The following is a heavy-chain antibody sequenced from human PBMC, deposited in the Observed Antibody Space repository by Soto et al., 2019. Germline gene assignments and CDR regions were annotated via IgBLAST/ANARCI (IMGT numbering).Heavy chain of an antibody. V-gene: IGHV3-48*03. CDR3: ARTREYCTNGVCRQAFDY. D-gene: IGHD2-8*01. CDR1: GFTFSSYE. CDR2: ISSGSTI. J-gene: IGHJ4*02. Sequence: EVQLVESGGGLVQPGGSLRLSCAASGFTFSSYEMNWVRQAPGKGLEWVSYISSGSTIYYADSVKGRFTISRDNAKNSLYLQMNSLRAEDTAVYYCARTREYCTNGVCRQAFDYWGQGTLVTVSS.